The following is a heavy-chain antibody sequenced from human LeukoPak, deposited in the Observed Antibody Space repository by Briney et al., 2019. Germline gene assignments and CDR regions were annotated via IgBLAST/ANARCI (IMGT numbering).Heavy chain of an antibody. V-gene: IGHV3-23*01. CDR2: VSASGAGT. CDR1: GFTFDSYA. D-gene: IGHD6-19*01. J-gene: IGHJ4*02. Sequence: GGSLRLSCAASGFTFDSYAMTWVRRAQGKGLEWVSTVSASGAGTYFADSVKGRFTISRDNSKNTLYLQMNYLRAEDTAVYYCANNGGVAVAGSFDNWGQGTLVTVSS. CDR3: ANNGGVAVAGSFDN.